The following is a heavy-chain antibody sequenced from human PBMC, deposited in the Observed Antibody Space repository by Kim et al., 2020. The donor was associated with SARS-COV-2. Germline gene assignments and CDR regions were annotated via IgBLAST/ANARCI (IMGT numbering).Heavy chain of an antibody. CDR1: GFTFSSHG. D-gene: IGHD2-15*01. CDR2: IWYDGSNK. Sequence: GGSLRPSCAASGFTFSSHGMHWVRQAPGKGLEWVAVIWYDGSNKYYADSVKGRFTISRDNSKNTLYLQMNTLRAEDTAVYYCAKAYSPVGGFDYWGQGTLVTVSS. J-gene: IGHJ4*02. V-gene: IGHV3-33*06. CDR3: AKAYSPVGGFDY.